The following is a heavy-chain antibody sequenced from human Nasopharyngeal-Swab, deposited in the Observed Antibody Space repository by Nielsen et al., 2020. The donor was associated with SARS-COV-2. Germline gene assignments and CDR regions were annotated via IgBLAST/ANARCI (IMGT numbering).Heavy chain of an antibody. V-gene: IGHV3-30*18. CDR1: GFTFSSYD. CDR3: AKDLSYGSGHAFDY. Sequence: GGSLRLSCAASGFTFSSYDMHWVRKVPGKGLGWVAVISHDGYKKHYVDFVKGRFTISRDNSKNTVFLQMERLRGEDTAVYFCAKDLSYGSGHAFDYWGQGTLVTVSS. CDR2: ISHDGYKK. J-gene: IGHJ4*02. D-gene: IGHD3-10*01.